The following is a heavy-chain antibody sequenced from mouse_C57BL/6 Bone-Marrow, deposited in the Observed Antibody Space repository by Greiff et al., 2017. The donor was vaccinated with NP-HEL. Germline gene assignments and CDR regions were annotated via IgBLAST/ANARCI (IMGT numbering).Heavy chain of an antibody. D-gene: IGHD1-1*01. V-gene: IGHV1-69*01. CDR2: IDPSDSYT. Sequence: VQLQQPGAELVMPGASVKLSCKASGYTFTSYWMHWVKQRPGQGLEWIGEIDPSDSYTNYNQKFKGKSTLTVDKSSSTAYMQLSSLTSEDSAVDYCARADYYGSSYGYFDVWGTGTTVTVSS. CDR1: GYTFTSYW. J-gene: IGHJ1*03. CDR3: ARADYYGSSYGYFDV.